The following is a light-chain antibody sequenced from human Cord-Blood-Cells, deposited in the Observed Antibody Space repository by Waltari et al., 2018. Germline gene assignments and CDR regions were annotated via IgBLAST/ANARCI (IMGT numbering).Light chain of an antibody. V-gene: IGKV2-28*01. J-gene: IGKJ4*01. Sequence: DIVMTQSPLSLPVTPGEPASISCRSSQSLLHSNGYNYLDWYLQKPGQSPQLLIYLGSNRASGVPDRFSGSGSGTDFTLKISRVEAEEVGVYYCMQALQNLLTFGGGTKVEIK. CDR3: MQALQNLLT. CDR2: LGS. CDR1: QSLLHSNGYNY.